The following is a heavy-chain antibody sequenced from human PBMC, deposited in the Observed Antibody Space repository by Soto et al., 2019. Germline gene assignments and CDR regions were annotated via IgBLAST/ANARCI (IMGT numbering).Heavy chain of an antibody. J-gene: IGHJ4*02. V-gene: IGHV1-69*02. Sequence: QVQLVQSGAEVKKPGSSVKVSCKASGGTFSSYTISWVRQAPGQGLEWMGRIIPILGIANYAQKFQGRVTITADKSTSTAYMELSSLRSEDTAVYYCARYMASYYFDYWGQGTLVTVSS. CDR3: ARYMASYYFDY. CDR1: GGTFSSYT. CDR2: IIPILGIA. D-gene: IGHD3-10*01.